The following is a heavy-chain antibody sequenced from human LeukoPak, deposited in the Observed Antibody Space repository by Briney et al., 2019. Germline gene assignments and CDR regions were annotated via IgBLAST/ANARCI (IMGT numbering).Heavy chain of an antibody. J-gene: IGHJ4*02. CDR1: GYTFTGYY. V-gene: IGHV1-2*04. Sequence: ASVKVSCKASGYTFTGYYMHWVRQAPGQGLGGMGWINPNSGGTNYAQKFQGWVTMTRDTSISTAYMELSRLRSDDTAVYYCARDLGGSYWSYFDYWGQGTLVTVSS. CDR3: ARDLGGSYWSYFDY. D-gene: IGHD1-26*01. CDR2: INPNSGGT.